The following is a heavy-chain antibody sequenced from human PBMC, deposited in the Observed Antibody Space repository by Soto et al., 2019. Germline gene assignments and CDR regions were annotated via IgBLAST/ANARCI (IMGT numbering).Heavy chain of an antibody. Sequence: QVHLQESGPGLVKPSETLSLTCIVSGGSVTSGNYYWSWIRQSPGKGLEWMGYIYYGGSTDYNPSPHXRVTIPVDTSKTQFFLTLKSVTAADTAVYYCARESYGDYVYWGQGILVSVSS. J-gene: IGHJ4*02. CDR3: ARESYGDYVY. CDR2: IYYGGST. D-gene: IGHD4-17*01. V-gene: IGHV4-61*01. CDR1: GGSVTSGNYY.